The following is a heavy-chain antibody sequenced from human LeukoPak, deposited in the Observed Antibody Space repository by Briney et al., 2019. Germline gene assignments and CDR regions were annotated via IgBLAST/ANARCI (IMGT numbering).Heavy chain of an antibody. D-gene: IGHD2-21*02. Sequence: PSETLSLTCSVSGASIRSYYWSWIRQPPGKGLEWIGYIYTSGSTNHSPSLKGRVSLSMDTSKNHFSLTLSSVTAADTAVYYCAREGWSYCGGDCLGWFDPWGQGTLVTVSS. CDR1: GASIRSYY. V-gene: IGHV4-59*01. CDR2: IYTSGST. CDR3: AREGWSYCGGDCLGWFDP. J-gene: IGHJ5*02.